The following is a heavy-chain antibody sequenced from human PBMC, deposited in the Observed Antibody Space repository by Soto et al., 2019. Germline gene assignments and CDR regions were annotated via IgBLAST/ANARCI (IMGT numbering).Heavy chain of an antibody. J-gene: IGHJ6*02. V-gene: IGHV3-48*02. CDR3: TRDPLRVSLSQTYGRDV. D-gene: IGHD2-8*01. Sequence: LQLVESGGGLVQPGGSLRLSCAASGFAFSSFSMNWVRQAPGKGLEWISYISSTTTTIYYADSVKGRFTISRDSAENPLYLQMNSLTDEDTAVYYCTRDPLRVSLSQTYGRDVWSQGSTVTVSS. CDR1: GFAFSSFS. CDR2: ISSTTTTI.